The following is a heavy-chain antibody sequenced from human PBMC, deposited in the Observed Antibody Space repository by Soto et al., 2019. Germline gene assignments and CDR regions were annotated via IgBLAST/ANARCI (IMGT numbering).Heavy chain of an antibody. CDR1: GDSVSTNSYS. V-gene: IGHV4-39*01. CDR3: FLPCYGAHRDLLSLRRRGTSDL. Sequence: PSETLSLACTVSGDSVSTNSYSWGWIRQSPGKGLEWIGTIYSSENTYYNPSLLSRVTISVDTSKNEFSLRLSSVTAADTAVYYCFLPCYGAHRDLLSLRRRGTSDL. J-gene: IGHJ2*01. CDR2: IYSSENT. D-gene: IGHD1-7*01.